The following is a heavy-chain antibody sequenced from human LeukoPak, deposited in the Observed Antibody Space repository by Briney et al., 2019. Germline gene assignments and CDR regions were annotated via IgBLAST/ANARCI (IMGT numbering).Heavy chain of an antibody. Sequence: SETLSLTCTVSGYSISSGYYWGWIRQPPGKGLEWIGSIYYSGSTYYNPSLKSRVTISVDTSKNQFSLKLSSVTAADTAVYYCAREGYYDSSGYYYWGQGTLVTVSS. V-gene: IGHV4-38-2*02. CDR2: IYYSGST. CDR3: AREGYYDSSGYYY. CDR1: GYSISSGYY. D-gene: IGHD3-22*01. J-gene: IGHJ4*02.